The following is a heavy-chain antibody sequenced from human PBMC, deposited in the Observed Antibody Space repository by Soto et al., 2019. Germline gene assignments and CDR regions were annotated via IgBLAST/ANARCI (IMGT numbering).Heavy chain of an antibody. V-gene: IGHV6-1*01. J-gene: IGHJ5*02. D-gene: IGHD2-2*01. CDR1: GDSVSSNSAA. CDR3: ARGWRNCTTSSCYYWFDH. CDR2: TYYRSKLYN. Sequence: SQTLSLTCAISGDSVSSNSAAWNWIRQSPSRGLEWLGRTYYRSKLYNDYAVSVKSRIAINPDTSKNQFSLQLNSVTPEDTAVYYCARGWRNCTTSSCYYWFDHWGQGTLVTVSS.